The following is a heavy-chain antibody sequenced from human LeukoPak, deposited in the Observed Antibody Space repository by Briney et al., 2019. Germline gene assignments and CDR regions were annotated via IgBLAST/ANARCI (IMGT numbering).Heavy chain of an antibody. CDR2: ISSSSYI. Sequence: GGSLRLSCAASGFTFSSYSMNWVRQAPGKGLEWVSSISSSSYIYYADSVKGRFTISRDNAKNSLYLQMNSLRAEDTAVYYCARDSRTYYYGSGSYRNFDYWGQGTLVTVSS. CDR1: GFTFSSYS. CDR3: ARDSRTYYYGSGSYRNFDY. D-gene: IGHD3-10*01. J-gene: IGHJ4*02. V-gene: IGHV3-21*01.